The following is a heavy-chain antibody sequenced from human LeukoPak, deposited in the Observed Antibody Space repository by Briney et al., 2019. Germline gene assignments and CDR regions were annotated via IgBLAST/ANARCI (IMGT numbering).Heavy chain of an antibody. CDR2: ISSSSSYI. Sequence: GGSLRLSCAASGFTFSSYSMDWVRQAPGKGLEWVSSISSSSSYIYYADSVKGRFTISRDNAKNSLYLQMNSLRAEDTAVYYCVSLFSGIAAAGNYHYYYGMDVWGQGTTVTVSS. CDR3: VSLFSGIAAAGNYHYYYGMDV. D-gene: IGHD6-13*01. CDR1: GFTFSSYS. J-gene: IGHJ6*02. V-gene: IGHV3-21*01.